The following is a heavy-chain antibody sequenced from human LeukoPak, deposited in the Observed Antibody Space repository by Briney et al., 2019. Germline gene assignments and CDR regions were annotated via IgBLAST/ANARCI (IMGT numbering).Heavy chain of an antibody. V-gene: IGHV3-23*01. Sequence: GGSLRLSCPVSGFTFSTYAMSWVRQAPGKGLEWVSVISAGGGSTYYADSVKGRFTISRDNSKNTLYLQMNSLRAEDTAVYYCAKQPRATVSIINFDYWGQGTLVTVSS. CDR2: ISAGGGST. D-gene: IGHD2/OR15-2a*01. CDR3: AKQPRATVSIINFDY. J-gene: IGHJ4*02. CDR1: GFTFSTYA.